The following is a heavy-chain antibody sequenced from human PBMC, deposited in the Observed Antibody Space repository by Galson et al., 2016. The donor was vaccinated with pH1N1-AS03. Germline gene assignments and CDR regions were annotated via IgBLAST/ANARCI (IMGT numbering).Heavy chain of an antibody. D-gene: IGHD3-22*01. J-gene: IGHJ4*02. Sequence: SLRLSCAASGFTFTSYSMNWVRQAPGKGLEWISYISSSSSYTNYADSVKGRLTISRDNAKNSLYLQMNSLRAEDTAVYYCARAYYYDSSGYYSGVGYWGQGTLVTVSS. CDR3: ARAYYYDSSGYYSGVGY. CDR1: GFTFTSYS. CDR2: ISSSSSYT. V-gene: IGHV3-21*05.